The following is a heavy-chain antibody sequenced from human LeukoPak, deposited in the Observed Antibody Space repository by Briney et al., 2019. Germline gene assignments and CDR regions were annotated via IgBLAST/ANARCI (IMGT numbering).Heavy chain of an antibody. Sequence: GGSLRLSCAASGFTFSSYSMNWVRQAPGGGLEWVSGIGGTVPTRYYAKSVKGRFTISRDNSKNTVYLQMNNLRPEDTAVYYCAKDPQKGRFSYYVDYWGQGTLVIVSS. V-gene: IGHV3-23*01. CDR2: IGGTVPTR. CDR3: AKDPQKGRFSYYVDY. J-gene: IGHJ4*02. D-gene: IGHD3-10*01. CDR1: GFTFSSYS.